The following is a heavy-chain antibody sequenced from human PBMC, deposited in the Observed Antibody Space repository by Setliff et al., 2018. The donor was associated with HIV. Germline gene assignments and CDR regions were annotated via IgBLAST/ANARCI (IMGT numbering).Heavy chain of an antibody. J-gene: IGHJ6*03. CDR2: IIPILGVA. CDR3: VRGVQSPPHYSYYYMDV. Sequence: SVKVSCKASRSTFNSHTINWVRQAPGQGLDWMGRIIPILGVANYAQRFQGKVTITPDKSTSTAYMELTSLRFDDTAMYYCVRGVQSPPHYSYYYMDVWGEGTMVTVSS. CDR1: RSTFNSHT. D-gene: IGHD3-3*01. V-gene: IGHV1-69*02.